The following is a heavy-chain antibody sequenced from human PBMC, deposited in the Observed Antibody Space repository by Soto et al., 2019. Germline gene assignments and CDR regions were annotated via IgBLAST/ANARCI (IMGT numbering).Heavy chain of an antibody. D-gene: IGHD1-26*01. CDR1: GDSVSNNGAT. CDR2: AYYRSRWQY. J-gene: IGHJ4*02. Sequence: HSQTLSLTCAICGDSVSNNGATWNWIRQSPSRGLEWLGRAYYRSRWQYDYATSVRSRITINPDTSKNQFSLQLSSVTPEDTAVYYCARDPPDFNSGFDSWGQGSLVTVSS. V-gene: IGHV6-1*01. CDR3: ARDPPDFNSGFDS.